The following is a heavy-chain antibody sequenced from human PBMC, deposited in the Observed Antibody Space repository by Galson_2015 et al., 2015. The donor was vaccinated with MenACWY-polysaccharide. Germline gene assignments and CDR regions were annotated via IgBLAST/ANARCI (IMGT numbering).Heavy chain of an antibody. D-gene: IGHD3-16*01. CDR2: ISWNSASI. CDR3: VKGVCVSACSSDY. CDR1: GFTFNDYA. J-gene: IGHJ4*03. V-gene: IGHV3-9*01. Sequence: SLRLSCAASGFTFNDYAMHGVRQPPGKGLEWVSGISWNSASIWVADSVKGRFTISRENAKNSLYLQMNSLNTEDTALYYCVKGVCVSACSSDY.